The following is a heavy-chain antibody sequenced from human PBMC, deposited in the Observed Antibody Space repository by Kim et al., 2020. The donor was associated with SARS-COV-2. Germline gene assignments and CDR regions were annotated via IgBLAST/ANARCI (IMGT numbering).Heavy chain of an antibody. CDR3: ANAMSGTSNY. V-gene: IGHV3-74*01. D-gene: IGHD3-10*01. CDR2: INSDGTST. Sequence: GGSLRLSCAASGFTFSRDWMHWVRQAPGKGLEWVSLINSDGTSTSYADSVKGRFTISRDNAKNTLYLQMNSLRAEDTAVYYCANAMSGTSNYWGQGTLVT. J-gene: IGHJ4*02. CDR1: GFTFSRDW.